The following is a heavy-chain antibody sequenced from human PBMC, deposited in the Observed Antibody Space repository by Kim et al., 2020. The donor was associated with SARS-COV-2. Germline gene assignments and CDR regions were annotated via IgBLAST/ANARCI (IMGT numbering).Heavy chain of an antibody. CDR3: ARDWETYYYYGMDV. V-gene: IGHV4-61*01. D-gene: IGHD1-26*01. CDR2: IYYSGST. Sequence: SETLSLTCTVSGGSVSSGSYYWSWIRQPPGKGLEWIGYIYYSGSTNYNPSLKSRVTISVDTSKNQFSLKLSSVTAADTAVYYCARDWETYYYYGMDVWGQGTTVTVSS. J-gene: IGHJ6*02. CDR1: GGSVSSGSYY.